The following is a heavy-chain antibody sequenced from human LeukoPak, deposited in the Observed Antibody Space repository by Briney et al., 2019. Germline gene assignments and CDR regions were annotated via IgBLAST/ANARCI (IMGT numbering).Heavy chain of an antibody. D-gene: IGHD5-18*01. CDR3: ARHVQVYSYGYTYYYYMDV. CDR1: GGSFSGYY. V-gene: IGHV4-34*01. Sequence: PSESLSLTCAVYGGSFSGYYWSWIRQPPGKGLEWIGEINHSGSTNYNPSLKSRVTISVDTSKNQFSLKLSSVTAADTAVYYCARHVQVYSYGYTYYYYMDVWGKGTTVTISS. J-gene: IGHJ6*03. CDR2: INHSGST.